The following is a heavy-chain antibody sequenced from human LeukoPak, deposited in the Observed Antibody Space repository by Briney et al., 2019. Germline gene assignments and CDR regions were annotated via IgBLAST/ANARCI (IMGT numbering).Heavy chain of an antibody. CDR1: GFTVSRNY. Sequence: GSLRLSCTASGFTVSRNYMSWVRQAPGKGLEWVSAISGSGGSTFYADSVKGRFTISRDNSKNTLYLQVNSLRAEDTAVYYCAKAILITGVNYFDYWGQGTLVTVSS. J-gene: IGHJ4*02. V-gene: IGHV3-23*01. CDR2: ISGSGGST. D-gene: IGHD3-3*01. CDR3: AKAILITGVNYFDY.